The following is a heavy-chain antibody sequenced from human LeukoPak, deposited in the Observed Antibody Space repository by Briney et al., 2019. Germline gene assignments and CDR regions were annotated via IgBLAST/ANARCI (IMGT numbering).Heavy chain of an antibody. D-gene: IGHD5-24*01. CDR2: IFYNGST. CDR1: GGSLSSRTYY. V-gene: IGHV4-39*07. Sequence: SETLSLTCTVSGGSLSSRTYYGGWMRQPPGKGLEWIGSIFYNGSTHYNPSLKSRVTILIDTSKKQFSLKLSSVTAADTAVYYCARGGDGYNFPFDYWGQGTLVTVSS. CDR3: ARGGDGYNFPFDY. J-gene: IGHJ4*02.